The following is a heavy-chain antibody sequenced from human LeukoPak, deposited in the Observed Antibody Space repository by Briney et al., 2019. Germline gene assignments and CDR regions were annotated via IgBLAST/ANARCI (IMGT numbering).Heavy chain of an antibody. D-gene: IGHD1-7*01. J-gene: IGHJ4*02. CDR3: ARGRTRIYSGTTALDYFDY. V-gene: IGHV6-1*01. CDR1: GDSVSSNSAG. Sequence: SQTLSLTCVISGDSVSSNSAGWNWIRQSPSRGLEWLGRTYYRSKWYIDYAVSVKSRITINPDTSKNQFSLQLNSVTPEDTAVYYCARGRTRIYSGTTALDYFDYWGQGTLVTVSS. CDR2: TYYRSKWYI.